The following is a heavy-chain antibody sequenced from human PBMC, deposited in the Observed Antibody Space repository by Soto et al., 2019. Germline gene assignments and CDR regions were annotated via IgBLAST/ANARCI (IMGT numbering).Heavy chain of an antibody. Sequence: GASVKVSCKASGYTFTSYYMHWVRQAPGQGLEWIGIINPSGGSTSYAQKFQGRVTMTRGTSTSTVYMELSSLRSEDTAVYYCARGDFWSGYYTGYYYYGMDVWGQGTTVTVSS. CDR1: GYTFTSYY. CDR3: ARGDFWSGYYTGYYYYGMDV. CDR2: INPSGGST. J-gene: IGHJ6*02. V-gene: IGHV1-46*01. D-gene: IGHD3-3*01.